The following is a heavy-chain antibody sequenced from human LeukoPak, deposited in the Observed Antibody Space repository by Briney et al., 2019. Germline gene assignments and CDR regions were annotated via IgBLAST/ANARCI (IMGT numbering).Heavy chain of an antibody. D-gene: IGHD3-16*01. CDR3: ARGGWGSSPDY. V-gene: IGHV3-30-3*01. CDR1: GFTFSSYA. CDR2: ISYDGSNK. J-gene: IGHJ4*02. Sequence: GRSLRLSCAASGFTFSSYAMHWVRQAPGKGLEWVAVISYDGSNKYYADSVKGRFTISRDNSKNTLYLQMNSLRAEDTAVYYCARGGWGSSPDYWGQGTLVTVSS.